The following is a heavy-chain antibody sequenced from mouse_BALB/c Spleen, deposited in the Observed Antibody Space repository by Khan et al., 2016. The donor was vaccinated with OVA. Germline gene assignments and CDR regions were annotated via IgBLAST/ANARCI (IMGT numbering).Heavy chain of an antibody. Sequence: EVELVESGGDLVKPGGSLKLSCAASGFTFSTYGMSWVRQTPDKRLEWVATISTGGSYTYYTDSVKGQFTISRDNAKNTLYLQMSSLKSEDTARFYCARLAYYYGSEGFAYWGQGTLVTVSA. V-gene: IGHV5-6*01. J-gene: IGHJ3*01. CDR2: ISTGGSYT. D-gene: IGHD1-1*01. CDR1: GFTFSTYG. CDR3: ARLAYYYGSEGFAY.